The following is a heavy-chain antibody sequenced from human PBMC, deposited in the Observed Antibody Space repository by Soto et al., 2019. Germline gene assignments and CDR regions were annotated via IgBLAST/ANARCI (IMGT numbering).Heavy chain of an antibody. CDR1: GGSISSSNW. CDR2: IYHSGST. CDR3: AREAVENSGYYYGMDV. Sequence: KVSETLSLTCAVSGGSISSSNWWSWVRQPPGKGLEWIGEIYHSGSTNYNPSLKSRVTISVDKSKNQFSLKLSSVTAADTAVYYCAREAVENSGYYYGMDVWGQGTTVTVSS. D-gene: IGHD6-19*01. J-gene: IGHJ6*02. V-gene: IGHV4-4*02.